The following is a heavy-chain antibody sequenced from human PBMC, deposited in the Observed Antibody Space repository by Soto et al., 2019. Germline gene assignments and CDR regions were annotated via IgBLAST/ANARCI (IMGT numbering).Heavy chain of an antibody. CDR3: AKAEVYSFDI. D-gene: IGHD2-8*01. V-gene: IGHV3-7*01. Sequence: EVQLVETGGGLVQPGGSLRLSCAASGFTFSNHGMSWVRQAPGKGLEWVANIRQDGNEEQYLDSVKGRFTLSRDNSKNSLYLKMNVLRVEDTAVYYCAKAEVYSFDIRGQGTMVTVSS. J-gene: IGHJ3*02. CDR1: GFTFSNHG. CDR2: IRQDGNEE.